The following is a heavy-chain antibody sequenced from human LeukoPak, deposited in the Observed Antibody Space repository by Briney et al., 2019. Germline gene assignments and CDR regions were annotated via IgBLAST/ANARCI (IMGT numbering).Heavy chain of an antibody. CDR2: ISSSSSYI. J-gene: IGHJ4*02. Sequence: GGSLRLSCVASGFTFSSYSMNWVRQAPGKGLEWVSSISSSSSYIYYADSVKGRFTISRDNAKNSLYLQMNSLRAEDTAVYYCARDGGRGELLDHWGQGTLVTVSS. CDR1: GFTFSSYS. D-gene: IGHD1-26*01. V-gene: IGHV3-21*01. CDR3: ARDGGRGELLDH.